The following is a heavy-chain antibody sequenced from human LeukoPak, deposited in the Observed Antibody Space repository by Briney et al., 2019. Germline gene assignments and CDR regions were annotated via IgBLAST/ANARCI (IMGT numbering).Heavy chain of an antibody. CDR2: IPYDGSNK. D-gene: IGHD6-6*01. J-gene: IGHJ4*02. Sequence: GGSLRLSCAASGFTFSSYGMHWVRQAPGKGLEWMAFIPYDGSNKYYADSVKGRFTISRDNSKNTLYLQMNSLRAEDTAVYYCAKEGTIAARGFYFDYWGQGTLVTVSS. CDR1: GFTFSSYG. CDR3: AKEGTIAARGFYFDY. V-gene: IGHV3-30*02.